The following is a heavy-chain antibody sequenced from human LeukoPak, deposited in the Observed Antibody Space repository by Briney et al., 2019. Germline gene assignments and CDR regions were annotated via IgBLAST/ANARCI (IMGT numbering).Heavy chain of an antibody. J-gene: IGHJ4*02. V-gene: IGHV3-7*03. CDR2: IKQDGSEK. CDR3: ARGFYPDRTMIVVVVDY. D-gene: IGHD3-22*01. Sequence: PGGSLRLSCVASGFIFSTYWMSWVRQAPGKGLEWLANIKQDGSEKYYVDSVKGRFTISRDNAKNSLYLQMNSLRAEDTAVYYCARGFYPDRTMIVVVVDYWGQGTLVTVSS. CDR1: GFIFSTYW.